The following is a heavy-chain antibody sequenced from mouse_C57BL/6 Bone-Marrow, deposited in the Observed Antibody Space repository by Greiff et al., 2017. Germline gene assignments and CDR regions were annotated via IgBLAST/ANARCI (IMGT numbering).Heavy chain of an antibody. V-gene: IGHV1-69*01. CDR1: GYTFTSYW. CDR3: ARAGRPWYFDV. CDR2: IDPSDSYT. Sequence: VQLQQPGAELVMPGASVKLSCKASGYTFTSYWMHWVKQRPGQGLEWIGEIDPSDSYTNYNQRFKGKSTLTVDKSSSTAYMRLSSLTSEVSAVSYSARAGRPWYFDVWGTGTTVTVSS. J-gene: IGHJ1*03. D-gene: IGHD3-3*01.